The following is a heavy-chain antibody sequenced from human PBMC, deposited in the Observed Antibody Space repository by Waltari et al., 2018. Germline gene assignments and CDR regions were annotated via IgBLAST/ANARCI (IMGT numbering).Heavy chain of an antibody. Sequence: EVQLVESGGGLVQPGGSLRLSCAASGFTFRSYSMTWVRQAPGKGLEWVSYISSSSSTIYYADSVKGRFTISRDNAKNSLYLQMNSLRAEDTAVYYCARGVGATDFDYWGQGTLVTVSS. V-gene: IGHV3-48*01. CDR3: ARGVGATDFDY. CDR1: GFTFRSYS. J-gene: IGHJ4*02. D-gene: IGHD1-26*01. CDR2: ISSSSSTI.